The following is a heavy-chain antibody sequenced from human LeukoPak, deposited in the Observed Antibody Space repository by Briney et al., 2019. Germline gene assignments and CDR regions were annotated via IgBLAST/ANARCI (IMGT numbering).Heavy chain of an antibody. D-gene: IGHD6-6*01. CDR3: ARTTSIALRRPFDY. CDR2: IKQDGSEK. CDR1: EFTFSGYW. J-gene: IGHJ4*02. Sequence: PGGSLRLSCAASEFTFSGYWMSWVRQAPGKGLEWVANIKQDGSEKYYVDSVKGRFTVSRDNAKNSLYLQMNSLRAEDTAVYYCARTTSIALRRPFDYWGQGTLLTVSS. V-gene: IGHV3-7*03.